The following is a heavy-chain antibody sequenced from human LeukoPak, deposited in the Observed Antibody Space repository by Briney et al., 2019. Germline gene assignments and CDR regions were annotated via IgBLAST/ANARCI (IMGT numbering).Heavy chain of an antibody. D-gene: IGHD4-17*01. J-gene: IGHJ4*02. CDR2: IRYDGSNK. CDR3: AKPMTTVTPFDY. V-gene: IGHV3-30*02. Sequence: GGSLRLSCAASGLTFNNYGMHWVREAPGKGLEWVAFIRYDGSNKYYAESVKGRFAISRDDSKNTLYLQMKSLRAEDTAVYYCAKPMTTVTPFDYWGQGTLVTVSS. CDR1: GLTFNNYG.